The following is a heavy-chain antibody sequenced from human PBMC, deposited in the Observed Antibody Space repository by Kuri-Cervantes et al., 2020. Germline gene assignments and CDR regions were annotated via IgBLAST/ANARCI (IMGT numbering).Heavy chain of an antibody. CDR2: ISSSGSTI. D-gene: IGHD6-13*01. Sequence: GGFLRLSCAASGFTFSDYYMSWIRQAPGKGLEWVSYISSSGSTIYYADSVKGRFTISRDNAKNSLYLQMNSLRAEDTAVYYCAKVLEQQLVLDYWGQGTLVTVSS. CDR3: AKVLEQQLVLDY. CDR1: GFTFSDYY. V-gene: IGHV3-11*01. J-gene: IGHJ4*02.